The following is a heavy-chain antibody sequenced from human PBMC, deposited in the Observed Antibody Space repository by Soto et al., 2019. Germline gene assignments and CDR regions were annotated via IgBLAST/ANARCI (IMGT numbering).Heavy chain of an antibody. J-gene: IGHJ6*04. D-gene: IGHD3-3*01. CDR2: SNHSGRT. Sequence: PEKLPDTYAVSGGSFRRYYWSWIRQPPGKGLEWIGESNHSGRTNYNPALKSRVTISVDTSKTQFSLTLSSVTAADKAVYYCARDTLSTYYDFWSGDFSRGNHPDYYGMEFWGK. CDR1: GGSFRRYY. CDR3: ARDTLSTYYDFWSGDFSRGNHPDYYGMEF. V-gene: IGHV4-34*01.